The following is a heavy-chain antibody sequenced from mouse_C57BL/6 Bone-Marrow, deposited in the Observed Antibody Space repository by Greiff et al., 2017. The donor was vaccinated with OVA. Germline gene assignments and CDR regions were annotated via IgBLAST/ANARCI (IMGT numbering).Heavy chain of an antibody. D-gene: IGHD2-3*01. CDR2: ISSGSSTI. Sequence: EVQVVESGGCLVKPGGSLKLSCAASGFTFSDYGMHWVRQAPEKGLEWVAYISSGSSTIYYADTVKGRFTISRDNAKNTLFLQMTSLRSEDTAMYYCEGDGYYPFAYWGQGTLVTVSA. J-gene: IGHJ3*01. V-gene: IGHV5-17*01. CDR1: GFTFSDYG. CDR3: EGDGYYPFAY.